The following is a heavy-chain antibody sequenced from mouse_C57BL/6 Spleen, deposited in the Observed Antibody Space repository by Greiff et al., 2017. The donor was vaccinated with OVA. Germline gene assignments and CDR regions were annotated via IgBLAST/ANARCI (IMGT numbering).Heavy chain of an antibody. Sequence: DVKLVESGGGLVQPGGSLKLSCAASGFTFSDYYMYWVRQTPEKRLEWVAYISNGGGSTYYPDTVKGRFTISRDNAKNTLYLQMSRLKSEDTAMYYCARQGSYGSGYAMDYWGQGTSVTVSS. CDR2: ISNGGGST. J-gene: IGHJ4*01. CDR3: ARQGSYGSGYAMDY. CDR1: GFTFSDYY. D-gene: IGHD2-2*01. V-gene: IGHV5-12*01.